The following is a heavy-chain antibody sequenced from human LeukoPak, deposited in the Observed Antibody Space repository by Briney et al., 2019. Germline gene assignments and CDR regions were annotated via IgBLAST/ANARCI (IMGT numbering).Heavy chain of an antibody. CDR1: GYTFTANY. CDR3: AREGSYCDGGDCYSFDF. D-gene: IGHD2-21*02. J-gene: IGHJ4*02. CDR2: MHVGNGNT. V-gene: IGHV1-2*02. Sequence: GGSVQVSCKASGYTFTANYLQWVRQAPGLGPEWLGWMHVGNGNTRYAPKYQGRVTLTRDTSINTAYMELSSLTSDDTAVYYCAREGSYCDGGDCYSFDFWGQGTLVTVSS.